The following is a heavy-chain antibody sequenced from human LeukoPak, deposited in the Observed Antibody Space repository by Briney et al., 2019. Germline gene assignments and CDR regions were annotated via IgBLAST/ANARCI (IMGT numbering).Heavy chain of an antibody. CDR1: GASLSGSQYY. CDR3: ARHRGRLETGYSPKNPLDV. Sequence: SETPSLTCSVSGASLSGSQYYWGWIRQPPGRPLQWIATIFYTGSTLYNPSLSSRVSLSVDTSKKQISLRLTSVTAADSALYYCARHRGRLETGYSPKNPLDVWGQGTMVTVSS. J-gene: IGHJ3*01. CDR2: IFYTGST. D-gene: IGHD3-9*01. V-gene: IGHV4-39*01.